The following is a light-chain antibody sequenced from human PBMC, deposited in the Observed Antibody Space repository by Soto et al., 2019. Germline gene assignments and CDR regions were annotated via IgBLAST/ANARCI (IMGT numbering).Light chain of an antibody. CDR2: DVT. CDR1: SSDVGGYNF. V-gene: IGLV2-14*01. CDR3: SSYASISTYV. J-gene: IGLJ1*01. Sequence: HSMLTQPGSVSGSPGQSVTISCTGTSSDVGGYNFVSWYQQHPDKAPKLMIYDVTNRPSGVSNRFSGSKSGNTASLTISGLQAEDEADYYCSSYASISTYVFGTGTKVTV.